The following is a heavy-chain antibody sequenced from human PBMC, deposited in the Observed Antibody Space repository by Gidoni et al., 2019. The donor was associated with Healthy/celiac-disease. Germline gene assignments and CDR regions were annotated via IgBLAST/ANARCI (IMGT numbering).Heavy chain of an antibody. D-gene: IGHD2-2*01. CDR3: ARDGRYCSSTSCSGYGMDV. CDR1: GRSISSGGYS. CDR2: IYHRGST. J-gene: IGHJ6*02. Sequence: QLQLQEYGSGLVKHSQTRSLTCAVSGRSISSGGYSWSWIRQPPGKGLEWIGYIYHRGSTYYNPALKSRVTISVDRSKNQFSLKLSSVTAADTAVYYCARDGRYCSSTSCSGYGMDVWGQGTTVTVSS. V-gene: IGHV4-30-2*01.